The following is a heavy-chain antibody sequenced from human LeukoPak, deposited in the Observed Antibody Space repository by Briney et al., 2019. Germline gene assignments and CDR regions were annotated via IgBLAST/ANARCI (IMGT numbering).Heavy chain of an antibody. V-gene: IGHV3-23*01. D-gene: IGHD4-17*01. J-gene: IGHJ4*02. CDR2: FSGSGGST. Sequence: PGGSLRLSCAASGFTFSSYAMSWVRQAPGKGLECISGFSGSGGSTYYADSVKGRFTIPRDNSKNTLYLQMNSLRAEDTAVYYCARDIWATVTFDYWGQGTLVTVSS. CDR1: GFTFSSYA. CDR3: ARDIWATVTFDY.